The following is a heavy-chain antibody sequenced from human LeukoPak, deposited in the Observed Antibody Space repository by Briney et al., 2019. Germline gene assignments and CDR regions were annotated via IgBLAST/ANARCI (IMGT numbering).Heavy chain of an antibody. CDR1: GYTFSNYW. V-gene: IGHV5-51*01. CDR2: IFPGDSDT. CDR3: ARQRSSGGYYYFDY. J-gene: IGHJ4*02. D-gene: IGHD3-22*01. Sequence: GESLTISCKGSGYTFSNYWIGWVRQMPGKGLEWMGIIFPGDSDTRYSPSFQGQVTISADTSIRTAYLQWSSLKASDTAIYYCARQRSSGGYYYFDYWGQGTLVTVSS.